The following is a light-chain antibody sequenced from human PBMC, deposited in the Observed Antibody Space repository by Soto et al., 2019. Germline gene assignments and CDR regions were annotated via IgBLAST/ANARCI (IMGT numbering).Light chain of an antibody. V-gene: IGKV1-5*03. Sequence: DIQMTQSPSTLSASVGDRVTITCRASQSISSWLAWYQHKPGKAPKLLIYKATSLESGVPSRFSGSGSGTEFTLTISSLQPDDFATYYCQQYKSSSQTFGQATKVEIK. CDR1: QSISSW. J-gene: IGKJ1*01. CDR3: QQYKSSSQT. CDR2: KAT.